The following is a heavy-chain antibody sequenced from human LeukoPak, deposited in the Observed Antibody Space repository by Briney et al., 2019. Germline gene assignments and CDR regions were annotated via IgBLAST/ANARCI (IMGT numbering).Heavy chain of an antibody. CDR1: GFTFSSYV. V-gene: IGHV3-23*01. CDR2: ISGGGGST. Sequence: GGSLSLSCAATGFTFSSYVMNWVRQAAGKGLAWVSVISGGGGSTYYATSVKGRFTTSRDNSKNTLFLQMSGLRAEETAVYYFAKGGYCSSTSCYVGWFDPWGQGTLVTVPS. J-gene: IGHJ5*02. D-gene: IGHD2-2*01. CDR3: AKGGYCSSTSCYVGWFDP.